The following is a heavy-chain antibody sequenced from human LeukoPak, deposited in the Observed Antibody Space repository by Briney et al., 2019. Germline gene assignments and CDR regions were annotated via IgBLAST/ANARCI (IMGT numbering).Heavy chain of an antibody. V-gene: IGHV4-34*01. CDR2: IYYSGTT. D-gene: IGHD5-18*01. CDR1: GGSFSGYY. J-gene: IGHJ5*02. Sequence: SETLSLTCAVYGGSFSGYYWGWIRQPPGKGLEWIGSIYYSGTTHYNPSLESRVTISVDTSKNQFSLKLASVTAADTAIYYCAKGAGGFSYYNWFDPWGQGTLVTVPS. CDR3: AKGAGGFSYYNWFDP.